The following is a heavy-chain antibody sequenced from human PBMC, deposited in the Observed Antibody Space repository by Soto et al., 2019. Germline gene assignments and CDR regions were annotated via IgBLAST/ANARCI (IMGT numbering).Heavy chain of an antibody. J-gene: IGHJ6*03. Sequence: SETLSLTCTVSGGSISSYYWSWIRQPPGKGLEWIGYIYYSGSTNYNPSLKSRVTISVDTSKNQFSLKLSSVTAADTAVYYCARFDYSNYMDYYMDVWGKGTTVTVSS. CDR2: IYYSGST. CDR3: ARFDYSNYMDYYMDV. CDR1: GGSISSYY. V-gene: IGHV4-59*01. D-gene: IGHD4-4*01.